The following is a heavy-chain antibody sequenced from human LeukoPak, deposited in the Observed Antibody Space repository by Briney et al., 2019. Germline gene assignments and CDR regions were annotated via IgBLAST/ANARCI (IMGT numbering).Heavy chain of an antibody. CDR1: GFTVSSNY. CDR3: AKDIRGYWNNWFDP. D-gene: IGHD4-23*01. Sequence: GGSLRLSCAASGFTVSSNYMTWVRQAPGKGLEWVSVIYSGGSTYYADSVKGRFTISRDNSKNTLYLQMNSLRAEDTAVYYCAKDIRGYWNNWFDPWGQGTLVTVSS. V-gene: IGHV3-66*01. CDR2: IYSGGST. J-gene: IGHJ5*02.